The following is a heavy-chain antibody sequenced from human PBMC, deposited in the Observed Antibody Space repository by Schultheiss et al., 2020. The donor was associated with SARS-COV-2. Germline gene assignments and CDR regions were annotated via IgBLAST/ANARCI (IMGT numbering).Heavy chain of an antibody. D-gene: IGHD3-22*01. Sequence: GGSLRLSCVASGFTFSSFWMSWYRHVPGRGLEWVANIKQDGSQKNYVDSVMGRFTISRDNAKTSLYLQMSSLRAEDTAVYYCAKGDGHMIGDYWGQGTLVTVSS. J-gene: IGHJ4*02. V-gene: IGHV3-7*01. CDR3: AKGDGHMIGDY. CDR2: IKQDGSQK. CDR1: GFTFSSFW.